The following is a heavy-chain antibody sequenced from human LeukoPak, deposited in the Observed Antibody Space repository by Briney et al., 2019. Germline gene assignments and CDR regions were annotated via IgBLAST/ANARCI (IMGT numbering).Heavy chain of an antibody. V-gene: IGHV1-2*02. Sequence: ASVKVSCKASGYTFTGFYIYWLRQAPGKGPEWMGWVNPKSGVTNYAQKFQGRVTMTRDTSISTAYMELSRLRSDDTAVYYCARESGLWFGELLFNYYGMDVWGQGTTVTVSS. CDR3: ARESGLWFGELLFNYYGMDV. J-gene: IGHJ6*02. D-gene: IGHD3-10*01. CDR1: GYTFTGFY. CDR2: VNPKSGVT.